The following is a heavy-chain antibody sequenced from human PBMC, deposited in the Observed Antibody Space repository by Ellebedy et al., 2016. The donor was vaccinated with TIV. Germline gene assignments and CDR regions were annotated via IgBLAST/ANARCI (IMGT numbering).Heavy chain of an antibody. V-gene: IGHV3-30*18. CDR3: AKGGFDRSGYFAPPVEY. Sequence: PGGSLRLSCAASGFAFSTYAMHWPRQAPGKGLELVAVISNDESGKHYEDSVKGRFTISRDNSKNTLDLQMNSLRAEDTAVYYCAKGGFDRSGYFAPPVEYWGQGTLVTVSS. CDR2: ISNDESGK. J-gene: IGHJ4*02. D-gene: IGHD3-22*01. CDR1: GFAFSTYA.